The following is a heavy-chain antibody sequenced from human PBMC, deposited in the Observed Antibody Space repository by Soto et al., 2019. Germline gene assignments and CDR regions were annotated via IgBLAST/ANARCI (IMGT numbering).Heavy chain of an antibody. CDR3: ARYCNNATCYRWFDP. Sequence: SETLSLTCTVPGGSISSYYWSWIRQPAGKGLEWIGRMYPSGSTNYNPSLKSRVTMSVDTSKNQFSLKLNSVTAADTAVYYCARYCNNATCYRWFDPWGQGTLVTVSS. D-gene: IGHD2-2*01. J-gene: IGHJ5*02. CDR2: MYPSGST. CDR1: GGSISSYY. V-gene: IGHV4-4*07.